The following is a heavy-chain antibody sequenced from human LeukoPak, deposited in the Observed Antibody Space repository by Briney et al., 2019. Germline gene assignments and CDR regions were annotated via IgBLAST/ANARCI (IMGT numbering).Heavy chain of an antibody. V-gene: IGHV1-69*05. Sequence: SVKVSCKASGGTFSSYAISWVRQAPGQGLEWMGGIIPIFGTANYAQKFQGRVTITTDESTSTAYMELSSLRSEDTAVYYCARNPTPKQLAYYMDVWGKGTTFTVSS. CDR2: IIPIFGTA. J-gene: IGHJ6*03. D-gene: IGHD6-6*01. CDR1: GGTFSSYA. CDR3: ARNPTPKQLAYYMDV.